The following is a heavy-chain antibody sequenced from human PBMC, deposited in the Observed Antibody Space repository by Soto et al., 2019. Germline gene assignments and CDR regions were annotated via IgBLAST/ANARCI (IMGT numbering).Heavy chain of an antibody. D-gene: IGHD6-25*01. CDR2: ISDSGGRT. J-gene: IGHJ6*02. CDR1: GFTFSTYA. CDR3: ARHQVLYSSANSYGMDV. Sequence: GGSLRLSCAASGFTFSTYAMSWVRQVPGKGLEWVSTISDSGGRTYYAASVKGRFTISRDNSKNTLFLLMNSLSAEDTAVYYCARHQVLYSSANSYGMDVWGQGTTVTVS. V-gene: IGHV3-23*01.